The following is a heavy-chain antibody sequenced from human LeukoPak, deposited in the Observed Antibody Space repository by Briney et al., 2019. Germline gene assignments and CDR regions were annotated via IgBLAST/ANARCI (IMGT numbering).Heavy chain of an antibody. CDR2: IYYSGST. Sequence: SETLSLTCTVSGGSISSGGYYWSWIRQHPGKGLEWIGYIYYSGSTYYNPSLKSRVTISVDTSKNQFSLKLSSVTAADTAVYYCARDLTVAPWFDPWGRGTLVTVSS. CDR1: GGSISSGGYY. D-gene: IGHD4-17*01. J-gene: IGHJ5*02. V-gene: IGHV4-31*03. CDR3: ARDLTVAPWFDP.